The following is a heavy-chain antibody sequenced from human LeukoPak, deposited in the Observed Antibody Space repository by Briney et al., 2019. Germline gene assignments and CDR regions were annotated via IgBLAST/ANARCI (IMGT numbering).Heavy chain of an antibody. CDR3: AKDPAGSGTHDRYFDY. J-gene: IGHJ4*02. D-gene: IGHD3-10*01. V-gene: IGHV3-23*01. CDR1: GFTFSSYA. Sequence: GGSLRLSCAASGFTFSSYAMSWVRQAPGKGLEWVSAISGSGGSTYYADSVKGRFTISRDNSNNTLYLQMNSLRAEDTAVYYCAKDPAGSGTHDRYFDYWGQGTLVTVSS. CDR2: ISGSGGST.